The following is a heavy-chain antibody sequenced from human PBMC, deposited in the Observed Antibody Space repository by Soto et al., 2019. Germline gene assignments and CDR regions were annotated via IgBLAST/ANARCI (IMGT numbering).Heavy chain of an antibody. D-gene: IGHD6-13*01. CDR1: GFTFSSYE. Sequence: PGGSLRLSCAASGFTFSSYEMNWVRQAPGKGLEWVSYISSSGSTIYYADSVKGRFTISRDNAKNSLYLQMNSLRAEDTAVYYCARAVIAAAGTYDPWGQGTLVTVSS. CDR3: ARAVIAAAGTYDP. V-gene: IGHV3-48*03. CDR2: ISSSGSTI. J-gene: IGHJ5*02.